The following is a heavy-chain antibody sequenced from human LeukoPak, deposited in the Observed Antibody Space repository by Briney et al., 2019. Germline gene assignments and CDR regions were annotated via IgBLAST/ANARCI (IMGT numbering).Heavy chain of an antibody. CDR1: GGSISSYY. CDR2: IYYSGST. D-gene: IGHD3-22*01. J-gene: IGHJ3*02. Sequence: SETLSLTCTVSGGSISSYYWSWIRQPPGKGLEWIGYIYYSGSTNYNPPLKSRVTISVDTSKNQFSLKLSSVTAADTAVYYCARVQKNYYDSSGPYDAFDIWGQGTMVTVSS. CDR3: ARVQKNYYDSSGPYDAFDI. V-gene: IGHV4-59*08.